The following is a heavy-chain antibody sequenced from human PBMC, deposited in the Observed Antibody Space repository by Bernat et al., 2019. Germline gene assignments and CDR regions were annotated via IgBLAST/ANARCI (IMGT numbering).Heavy chain of an antibody. J-gene: IGHJ4*02. CDR2: IWYDGSNK. Sequence: QVQLVESGGGVVQPGRSLRLSCAASGFTFSSYGMHWVRQAPGKGLEWVAVIWYDGSNKYYADSVKGRFTISRDNAKNSLYLQMNSLRAEDTALYYCAKGGMVRGVIIAYYFDYWGQGTLVTVSS. CDR1: GFTFSSYG. CDR3: AKGGMVRGVIIAYYFDY. V-gene: IGHV3-33*03. D-gene: IGHD3-10*01.